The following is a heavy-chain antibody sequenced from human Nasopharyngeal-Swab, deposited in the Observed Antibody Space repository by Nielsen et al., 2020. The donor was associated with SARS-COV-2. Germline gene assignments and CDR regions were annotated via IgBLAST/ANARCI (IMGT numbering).Heavy chain of an antibody. Sequence: GGSLRLSCAASGFTFSDYYMSWIRQAPGKGLEWVSYISSSGSTIYYADSVKGRFTISRDNAKNSLYLQMNSLRAEDTAVYYCAREVPWGLRFLEWLLPTFDYWGQGTLVTVSS. CDR2: ISSSGSTI. D-gene: IGHD3-3*01. V-gene: IGHV3-11*01. CDR1: GFTFSDYY. J-gene: IGHJ4*02. CDR3: AREVPWGLRFLEWLLPTFDY.